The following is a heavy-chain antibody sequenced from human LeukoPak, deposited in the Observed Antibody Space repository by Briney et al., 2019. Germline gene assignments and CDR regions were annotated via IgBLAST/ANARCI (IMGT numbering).Heavy chain of an antibody. J-gene: IGHJ5*02. CDR2: INPNSGGT. CDR3: ARGSGGWFDP. Sequence: ASMKVSRQASGYTFTGYYMHWVRQAPGQGLEWMGWINPNSGGTNYAQKFQGRVTMTRDTSISTAYMELSRLRSDDTAVYYCARGSGGWFDPWGQGTLVTVSS. V-gene: IGHV1-2*02. CDR1: GYTFTGYY. D-gene: IGHD1-26*01.